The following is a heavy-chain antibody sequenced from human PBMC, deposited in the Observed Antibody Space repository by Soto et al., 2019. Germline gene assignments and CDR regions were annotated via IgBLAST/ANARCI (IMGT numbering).Heavy chain of an antibody. CDR1: GCSISSGGYY. D-gene: IGHD5-12*01. CDR2: IYYSGST. CDR3: ARSNGYDKYFDY. V-gene: IGHV4-31*03. Sequence: PSETLSLTCTFSGCSISSGGYYWSWIRQHPGKGLEWIGYIYYSGSTYYNPSLKSRVTISVDTSKNQFSLKLSSVTAADTAVYYCARSNGYDKYFDYWGQGTLVTVSS. J-gene: IGHJ4*02.